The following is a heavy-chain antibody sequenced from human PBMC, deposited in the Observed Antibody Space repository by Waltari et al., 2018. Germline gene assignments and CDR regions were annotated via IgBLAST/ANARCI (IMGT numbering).Heavy chain of an antibody. CDR2: ISWNRGSI. CDR1: GFTFDDHA. CDR3: AKDIAVQGDYYYYGMDV. D-gene: IGHD1-26*01. J-gene: IGHJ6*02. Sequence: EVQLVESGGGLVQPGRSLRLSCAASGFTFDDHAMHWVRQAPGKGLEWVSGISWNRGSIGYADSVKGRFTISRDNAKNSLYLQMNSLRAEDTALYYCAKDIAVQGDYYYYGMDVWGQGTTVTVSS. V-gene: IGHV3-9*01.